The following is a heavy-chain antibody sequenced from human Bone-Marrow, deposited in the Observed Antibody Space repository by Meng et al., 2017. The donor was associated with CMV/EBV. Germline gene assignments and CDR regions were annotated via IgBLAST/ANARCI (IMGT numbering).Heavy chain of an antibody. D-gene: IGHD4/OR15-4a*01. CDR1: GFAFSSYG. J-gene: IGHJ4*02. CDR3: AASSPKVLISPLGY. CDR2: IWYDGSNK. Sequence: ATGFAFSSYGVHCVRQARGKGLEWVAVIWYDGSNKYYADSVKGRFTISRDNSKNTLYLQMNSLRAEDTAVYYCAASSPKVLISPLGYWGQGTLVTVSS. V-gene: IGHV3-33*01.